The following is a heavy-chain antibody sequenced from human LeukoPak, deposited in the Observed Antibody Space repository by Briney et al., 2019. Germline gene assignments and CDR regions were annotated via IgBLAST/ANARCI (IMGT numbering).Heavy chain of an antibody. CDR1: GFTFSSYA. V-gene: IGHV3-23*01. D-gene: IGHD3-10*01. Sequence: GGSLRLSCAASGFTFSSYAMSWVRQAPGKGLEWVSAISGSGGSTYYADSVKGRFTISRDNSKNTLYLQMNILRAEDTAVYYCARGEYYYGSGTVGVDDFWGQGTLVTVSS. J-gene: IGHJ4*02. CDR2: ISGSGGST. CDR3: ARGEYYYGSGTVGVDDF.